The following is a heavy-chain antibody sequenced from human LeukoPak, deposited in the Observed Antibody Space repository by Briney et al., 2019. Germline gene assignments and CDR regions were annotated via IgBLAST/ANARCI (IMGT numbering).Heavy chain of an antibody. V-gene: IGHV1-2*02. CDR3: AGLPRDNWNEPLDY. Sequence: APVKVSCKASGYTFTGYYMHWVRQAPGQGLAWMGWINPNSGGTNYAQKFQGRVTMTRDTSINTAYMELSRLTYDDTAVYYCAGLPRDNWNEPLDYWGQGTLVTVSS. CDR2: INPNSGGT. CDR1: GYTFTGYY. D-gene: IGHD1-20*01. J-gene: IGHJ4*02.